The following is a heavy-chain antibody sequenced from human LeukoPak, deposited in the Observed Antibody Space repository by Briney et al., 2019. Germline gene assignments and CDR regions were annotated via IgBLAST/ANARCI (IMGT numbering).Heavy chain of an antibody. CDR1: GGSISSSSYY. V-gene: IGHV4-39*07. CDR2: IYYSGST. D-gene: IGHD4-17*01. CDR3: AREAPVYGDNDY. Sequence: SETLSLTCTVSGGSISSSSYYWGWIRQPPGKGLEWIGSIYYSGSTYYNPSLKSRVTISVDTSKNRFSLKLSSVTAADTAVYYCAREAPVYGDNDYWGQGTLVTVSS. J-gene: IGHJ4*02.